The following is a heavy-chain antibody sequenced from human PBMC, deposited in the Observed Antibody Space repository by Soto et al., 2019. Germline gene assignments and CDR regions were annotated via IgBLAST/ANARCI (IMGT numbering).Heavy chain of an antibody. V-gene: IGHV2-70*01. CDR1: GFSLSTSGMC. J-gene: IGHJ4*02. CDR3: ARILAERGYGQYYFDY. D-gene: IGHD5-18*01. CDR2: IDWDDDK. Sequence: PTLVNPTQTLTLTCTFSGFSLSTSGMCVSWIRQPPGKALEWLALIDWDDDKYYSTSLKTRLTISKDTSKNQVVLTMTNMDPVDTATYYCARILAERGYGQYYFDYWGQGTLVTVSS.